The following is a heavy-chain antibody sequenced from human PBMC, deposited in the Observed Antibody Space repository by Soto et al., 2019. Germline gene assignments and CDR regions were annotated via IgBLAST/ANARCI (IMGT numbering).Heavy chain of an antibody. J-gene: IGHJ6*02. CDR3: ARDRYYDIWSGMDV. D-gene: IGHD3-3*01. CDR1: GGSISSSSYY. V-gene: IGHV4-39*07. Sequence: SETLSLTCTVSGGSISSSSYYWGWIRQPPGKGLEWIGSIYYSGSTYYNPSLKSRVTMSVDTSKNQFSLKLSSVTAADTAVYYCARDRYYDIWSGMDVWGQGTTVTVSS. CDR2: IYYSGST.